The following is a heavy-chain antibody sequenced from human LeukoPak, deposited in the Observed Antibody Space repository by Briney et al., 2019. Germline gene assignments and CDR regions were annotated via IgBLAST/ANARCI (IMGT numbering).Heavy chain of an antibody. J-gene: IGHJ4*02. CDR1: GGSISSYY. CDR2: IYYSGST. D-gene: IGHD6-19*01. CDR3: AGHEWLVGGYYFDY. V-gene: IGHV4-59*08. Sequence: SETLSLTCTVSGGSISSYYWSWIRQPPGKGLEWIGYIYYSGSTNYNPSLKSRVTISVDTSKNQFSLKLSSVTAADTAVYYCAGHEWLVGGYYFDYWGQGTLVTVSS.